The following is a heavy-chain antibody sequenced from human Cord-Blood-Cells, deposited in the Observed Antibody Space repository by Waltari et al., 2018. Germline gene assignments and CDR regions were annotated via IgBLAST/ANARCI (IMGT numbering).Heavy chain of an antibody. V-gene: IGHV3-15*01. CDR2: IKSKTDGGTT. CDR3: TTDLRLWFGESFDY. D-gene: IGHD3-10*01. Sequence: EVQLVESGGGLVKPGGSLRLSCEASGSTFCTAWMRWVRQAPGKGLEWVGRIKSKTDGGTTDYAAPVKGRFTISRDDSKNTLYLQMNSLKTEDTAVYYCTTDLRLWFGESFDYWGREPWSPSPQ. J-gene: IGHJ4*02. CDR1: GSTFCTAW.